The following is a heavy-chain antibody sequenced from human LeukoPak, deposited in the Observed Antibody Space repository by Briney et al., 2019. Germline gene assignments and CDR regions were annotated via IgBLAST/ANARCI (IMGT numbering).Heavy chain of an antibody. CDR3: AKDSSGGYGTDFDY. CDR1: GFTFDDYA. Sequence: GRSLRLSCAASGFTFDDYAMHWVRQAPGKGLEGVSGISWNSGSIGYADSVKGRFTISRDNAKNSLYLQMNSLRAEDTALYYCAKDSSGGYGTDFDYWGQGTLVTVSS. J-gene: IGHJ4*02. V-gene: IGHV3-9*01. CDR2: ISWNSGSI. D-gene: IGHD5-12*01.